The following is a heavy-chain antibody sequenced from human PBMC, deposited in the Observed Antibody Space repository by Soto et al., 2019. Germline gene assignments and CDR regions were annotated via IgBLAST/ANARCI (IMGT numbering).Heavy chain of an antibody. D-gene: IGHD2-2*01. CDR1: GYTFTSYG. V-gene: IGHV1-18*01. Sequence: ASVKVSCKASGYTFTSYGISWVRQAPGQGLEWMGWISAYNGNTNYAQKLQGRVTMTTDTSTSTAYMELRSLRSDDTAVYYCARGAPYADIVVVPAAMFDYWGQGTLVTVSS. J-gene: IGHJ4*02. CDR2: ISAYNGNT. CDR3: ARGAPYADIVVVPAAMFDY.